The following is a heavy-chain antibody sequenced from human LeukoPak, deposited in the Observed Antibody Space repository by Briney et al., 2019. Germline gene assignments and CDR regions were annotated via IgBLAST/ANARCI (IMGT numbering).Heavy chain of an antibody. V-gene: IGHV3-33*01. CDR1: GFILSTHG. CDR3: ARDLSFGSLDF. D-gene: IGHD1-26*01. J-gene: IGHJ4*02. Sequence: GGSLRLSCAASGFILSTHGMHWVRQAPGKGLEWVAGMWYDGSREDYADSVKGRFTISRDVSKNTLNLQMNSLRVEDTAMFYCARDLSFGSLDFRGQGTLVTVSS. CDR2: MWYDGSRE.